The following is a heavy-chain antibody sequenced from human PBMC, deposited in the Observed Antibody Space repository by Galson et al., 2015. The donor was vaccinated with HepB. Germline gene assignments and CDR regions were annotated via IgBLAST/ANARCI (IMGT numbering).Heavy chain of an antibody. V-gene: IGHV3-64D*09. D-gene: IGHD5-24*01. CDR1: GFTFSSYA. CDR2: ISSNGGST. J-gene: IGHJ4*02. CDR3: AKDRGYNPFDY. Sequence: LRLSCAASGFTFSSYAMHWARQAPGKGLEYVSAISSNGGSTYYADSVKGRFTISRDNSKNTLYLQMSSLRAEDTAVYYCAKDRGYNPFDYWGQGTLVTVSS.